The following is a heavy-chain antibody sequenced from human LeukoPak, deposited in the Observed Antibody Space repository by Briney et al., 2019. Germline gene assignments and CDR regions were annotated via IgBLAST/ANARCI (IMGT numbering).Heavy chain of an antibody. CDR1: GFTFSSYW. CDR2: IKQGGSEK. J-gene: IGHJ4*02. CDR3: ARDLDDYVWGSYRPGVYWDY. D-gene: IGHD3-16*01. V-gene: IGHV3-7*01. Sequence: PGGSLRLSCAASGFTFSSYWMSWVRQAPGKGLEWVANIKQGGSEKYYVDSVKGRFTISRDNAKNSLYLQMNSLRAEDTAVYYCARDLDDYVWGSYRPGVYWDYWGQGTLVTVSS.